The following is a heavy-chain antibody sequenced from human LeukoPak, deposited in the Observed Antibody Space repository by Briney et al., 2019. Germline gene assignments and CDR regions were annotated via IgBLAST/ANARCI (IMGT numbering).Heavy chain of an antibody. Sequence: SVKVSCKASGGTFSSYAISWVRQAPGQGLEWMGRIIPILGIANYAQKFQGRVTITADKSTSTAYMELSSLRSEDTAVYYCARDFPIYSYGPNFDYWGQGTLVTVSS. CDR1: GGTFSSYA. CDR3: ARDFPIYSYGPNFDY. V-gene: IGHV1-69*04. J-gene: IGHJ4*02. D-gene: IGHD5-18*01. CDR2: IIPILGIA.